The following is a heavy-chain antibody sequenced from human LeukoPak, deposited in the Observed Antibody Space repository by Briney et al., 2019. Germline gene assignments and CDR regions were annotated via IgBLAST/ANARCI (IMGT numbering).Heavy chain of an antibody. J-gene: IGHJ4*02. CDR3: ARGRTIFGVVIIGAYYFDY. V-gene: IGHV4-34*01. D-gene: IGHD3-3*01. Sequence: SETLSLTCAVYGGSFSGYYWSWIRQPPGKGLEWIGEINHSGSTNYNPSLKSRVTILVDTSKNQFSLKLSSVTAADTAVYYCARGRTIFGVVIIGAYYFDYWGQGTLVTVSS. CDR2: INHSGST. CDR1: GGSFSGYY.